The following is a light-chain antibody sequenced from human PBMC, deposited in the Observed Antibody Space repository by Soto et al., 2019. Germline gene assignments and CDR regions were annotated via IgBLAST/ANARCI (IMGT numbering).Light chain of an antibody. Sequence: QSALTQPASVSGSPGQSITISCTGTSSDVGSYNLVSWYQHHPGKAPELMIYAGSERPSGVSNRFSGSKSGNTASLTISGLLAEDEADYYCCSYAGSSTYVFGTGTKLTVL. V-gene: IGLV2-23*01. CDR2: AGS. CDR1: SSDVGSYNL. CDR3: CSYAGSSTYV. J-gene: IGLJ1*01.